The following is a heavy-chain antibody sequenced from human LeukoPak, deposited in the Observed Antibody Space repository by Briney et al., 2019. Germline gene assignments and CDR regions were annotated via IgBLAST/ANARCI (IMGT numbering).Heavy chain of an antibody. V-gene: IGHV4-4*07. CDR2: IYSSGYN. D-gene: IGHD5-12*01. Sequence: AETLSLTCAASGVAIRSYYRNWIRQPAGKGLEWIGRIYSSGYNNDNPFLKSRITMSVDMSKNQFSLKLSSVTAADTAVYYCARGGYDQGTYYYYGMDVWGQGTTVTVSS. J-gene: IGHJ6*02. CDR1: GVAIRSYY. CDR3: ARGGYDQGTYYYYGMDV.